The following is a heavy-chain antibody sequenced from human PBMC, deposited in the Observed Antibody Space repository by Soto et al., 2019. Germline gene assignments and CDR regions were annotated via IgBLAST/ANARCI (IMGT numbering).Heavy chain of an antibody. J-gene: IGHJ2*01. CDR3: ARDRGIDYGDYLYWYFDL. CDR1: GGTFSSYT. CDR2: IIPILGIA. D-gene: IGHD4-17*01. Sequence: QVQLVQSGAEVKKPGSSVKVSCKASGGTFSSYTISWVRQAPGQGLEWMGRIIPILGIANYAQKFQGRVTITADKSTSTAYMELSSLRSEDTAVYYCARDRGIDYGDYLYWYFDLWGRGTLVTVSS. V-gene: IGHV1-69*08.